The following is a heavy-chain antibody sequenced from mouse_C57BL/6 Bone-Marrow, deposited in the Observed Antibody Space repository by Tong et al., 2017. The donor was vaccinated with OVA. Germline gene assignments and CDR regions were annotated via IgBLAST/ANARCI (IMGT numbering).Heavy chain of an antibody. Sequence: VQLQKSGPGLVAPSQSLSITCTVSGFSLTRYGVDWVRQSPGKGLEWLGVIWGVGSTNYNSALKSRLSISKDNSKSQVFLKMNSLQTDDTARYYCARNGYYGNYYWYFDVWGTGTTVTVSS. CDR2: IWGVGST. CDR3: ARNGYYGNYYWYFDV. D-gene: IGHD2-1*01. J-gene: IGHJ1*03. CDR1: GFSLTRYG. V-gene: IGHV2-6*01.